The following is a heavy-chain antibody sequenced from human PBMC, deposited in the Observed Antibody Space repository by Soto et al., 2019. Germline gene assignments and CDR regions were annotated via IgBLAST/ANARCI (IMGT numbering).Heavy chain of an antibody. CDR3: AKDTSYCGGDCYSLHSLGFDY. Sequence: TGGSLRLSCAASGFTFSSYAMSWVRQAPGKGLEWVSAISGSGGSTYYADSVKGRFTISRDNSKNTLYLQMNSLRAEDTAVYYCAKDTSYCGGDCYSLHSLGFDYWGQGTLVTVSS. D-gene: IGHD2-21*01. CDR1: GFTFSSYA. J-gene: IGHJ4*02. V-gene: IGHV3-23*01. CDR2: ISGSGGST.